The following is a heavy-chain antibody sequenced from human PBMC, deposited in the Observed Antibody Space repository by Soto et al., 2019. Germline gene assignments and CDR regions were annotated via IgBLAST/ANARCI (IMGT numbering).Heavy chain of an antibody. J-gene: IGHJ6*03. V-gene: IGHV4-4*02. CDR3: ARNGIYYYYMDV. D-gene: IGHD1-1*01. CDR2: IYHTGDT. Sequence: QVQLQESGPGLVKPSGTLSLTCVVSGSSVSNSNWWTWVRQPPGKGLEWFGEIYHTGDTNYNPSLVTRVTLSIDKSRNQFSLRLGSVTAADTAVYFCARNGIYYYYMDVWGRGTTVTVSS. CDR1: GSSVSNSNW.